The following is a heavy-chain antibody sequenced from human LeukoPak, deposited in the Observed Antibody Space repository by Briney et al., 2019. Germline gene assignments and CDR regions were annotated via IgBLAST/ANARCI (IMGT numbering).Heavy chain of an antibody. V-gene: IGHV3-30*03. CDR2: ISYDGSNK. D-gene: IGHD2-21*01. Sequence: GGSLRLSCAASGFTFSSYSMNWVRQAPGKGLEWVAVISYDGSNKYYADSVKGRFTISRDNSKNTLYLQMNSLRAEDTAVYYCASAYCGGDCYSNYFDYWGQGTLVTVSS. J-gene: IGHJ4*02. CDR1: GFTFSSYS. CDR3: ASAYCGGDCYSNYFDY.